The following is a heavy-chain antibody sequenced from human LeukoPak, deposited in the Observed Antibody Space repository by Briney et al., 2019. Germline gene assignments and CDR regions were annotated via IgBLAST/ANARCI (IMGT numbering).Heavy chain of an antibody. CDR1: GGSISSYY. V-gene: IGHV4-59*01. J-gene: IGHJ5*02. D-gene: IGHD1-1*01. CDR3: AREGTAGTNLHLFDP. CDR2: ISYSGST. Sequence: SETLSLTCTVSGGSISSYYWSWIRQPPGKGLEWIGYISYSGSTNFNPSLKSRVSISVDTSKNQFSVKLSSVTAADTAVYYCAREGTAGTNLHLFDPWGQGTLVTVSS.